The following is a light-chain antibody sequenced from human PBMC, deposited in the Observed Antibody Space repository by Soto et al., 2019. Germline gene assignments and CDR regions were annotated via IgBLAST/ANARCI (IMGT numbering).Light chain of an antibody. CDR3: QQYYGTPTHPT. CDR2: WAS. V-gene: IGKV4-1*01. CDR1: QSLLYSSNNKNY. Sequence: DIVMTQSPDSLAVSLGERATINCKSSQSLLYSSNNKNYLAWYQQKSGQPPKLLIYWASTRESGVPDRFSGSGSGTDFSLSISSRQDEDVAVYYCQQYYGTPTHPTFGQGTKLEIK. J-gene: IGKJ2*01.